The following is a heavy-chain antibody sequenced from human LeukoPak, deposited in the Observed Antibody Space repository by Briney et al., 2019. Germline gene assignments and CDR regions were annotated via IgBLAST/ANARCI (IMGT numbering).Heavy chain of an antibody. V-gene: IGHV4-34*01. Sequence: SETLSHTRAVCGGSLSVYLWSSIRAPPGKGREWSGEIYHRGSTNQTPSLKCRDPISVDTSKNRFPLKLSSVTAADTAVYYCARGAINMTVLVITKLIYFDDWGHGTPVTVSS. D-gene: IGHD3-22*01. CDR1: GGSLSVYL. CDR2: IYHRGST. CDR3: ARGAINMTVLVITKLIYFDD. J-gene: IGHJ4*03.